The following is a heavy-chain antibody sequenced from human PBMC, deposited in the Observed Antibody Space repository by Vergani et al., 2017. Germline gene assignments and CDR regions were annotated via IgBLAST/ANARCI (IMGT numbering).Heavy chain of an antibody. D-gene: IGHD3-16*01. Sequence: QVQLVQSGAEVKKPGSSVKVSCKASGGTFSSYAISWVRQAPGQGRGWMGGLIPIFCTANYAQKFQGRVTITADESTSTAYMELSSLISEDTAVYYCARAGGGSTYYYYYYMDVWGKGTTGTVS. J-gene: IGHJ6*03. V-gene: IGHV1-69*01. CDR1: GGTFSSYA. CDR2: LIPIFCTA. CDR3: ARAGGGSTYYYYYYMDV.